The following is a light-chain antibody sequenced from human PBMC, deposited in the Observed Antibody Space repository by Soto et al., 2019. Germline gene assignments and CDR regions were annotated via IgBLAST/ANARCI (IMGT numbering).Light chain of an antibody. CDR2: GTY. J-gene: IGKJ1*01. CDR1: QGIRND. Sequence: AIPMTQSPTSLSASVGDRVTITCRASQGIRNDLAWYQQKPGKAPKVLIFGTYNLQSGVPSRFSGRGSDTEFSLTISSLQPEDSATYYCLQDYNYPLTFGQGTKVEI. V-gene: IGKV1-6*01. CDR3: LQDYNYPLT.